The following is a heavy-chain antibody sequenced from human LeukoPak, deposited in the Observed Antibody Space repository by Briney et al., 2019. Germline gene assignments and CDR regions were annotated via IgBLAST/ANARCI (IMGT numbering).Heavy chain of an antibody. V-gene: IGHV3-7*01. D-gene: IGHD3-10*01. J-gene: IGHJ4*02. CDR2: IKQDGSEK. CDR1: GFTFSSYW. CDR3: ARVWRVRGVITAVFDS. Sequence: GGSLRLSCAASGFTFSSYWMSWVRQAPGKGLEWVANIKQDGSEKNYVDSVKGRFTISRDNAKNSLYLQMNSLRAEDTAVYYCARVWRVRGVITAVFDSWGQGTLVAVSS.